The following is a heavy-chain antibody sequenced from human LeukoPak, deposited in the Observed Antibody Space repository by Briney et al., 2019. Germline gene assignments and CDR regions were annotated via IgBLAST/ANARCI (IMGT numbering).Heavy chain of an antibody. Sequence: GGSLRLSCVASGFTFSSYWMHWVRQAPRKGLVWVSRINGDGRNINYADSVRGRFTISRDNAKNTLYLQMNTLRVEDTAVYYCTRDLMDYDVSTGLHHYYMDVWGQGTTVTVSS. CDR2: INGDGRNI. V-gene: IGHV3-74*01. D-gene: IGHD3-9*01. CDR3: TRDLMDYDVSTGLHHYYMDV. J-gene: IGHJ6*02. CDR1: GFTFSSYW.